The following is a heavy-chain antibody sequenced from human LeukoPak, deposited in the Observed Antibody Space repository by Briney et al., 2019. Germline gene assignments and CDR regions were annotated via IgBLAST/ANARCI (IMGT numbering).Heavy chain of an antibody. CDR1: GFTFSSYA. D-gene: IGHD2-15*01. J-gene: IGHJ6*02. Sequence: GGSLRLSCAASGFTFSSYAMRWVRQAPGKGLEWVADISYDGSNKYYADSVKGRFTISRDNSKNTLYLQMNSLRAEDTAVYYCARDHEEVVVVAAAGWYGMDVWGQGTTVTVSS. CDR3: ARDHEEVVVVAAAGWYGMDV. V-gene: IGHV3-30*04. CDR2: ISYDGSNK.